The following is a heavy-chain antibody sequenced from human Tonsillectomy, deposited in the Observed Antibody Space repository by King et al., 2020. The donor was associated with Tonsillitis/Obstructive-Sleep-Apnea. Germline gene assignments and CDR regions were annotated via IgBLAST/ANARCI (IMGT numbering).Heavy chain of an antibody. V-gene: IGHV3-73*02. CDR3: TRRYGGNPTNFDY. D-gene: IGHD4-23*01. Sequence: VQLVESGGGLVQPGGSLKLSCAASGFTFSGSAMHWVRQASGKGLEWVGRIRSKANSYATAYAASVKGRFTISTDNSKNTAYLQMNSLKTEDTAVDYCTRRYGGNPTNFDYWGQGTLVTVSS. J-gene: IGHJ4*02. CDR1: GFTFSGSA. CDR2: IRSKANSYAT.